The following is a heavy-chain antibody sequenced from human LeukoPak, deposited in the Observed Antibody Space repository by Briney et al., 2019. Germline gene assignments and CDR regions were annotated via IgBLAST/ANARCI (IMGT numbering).Heavy chain of an antibody. V-gene: IGHV1-18*01. D-gene: IGHD5-18*01. CDR3: VRGGFSSGYGY. CDR2: ISTSSGKT. J-gene: IGHJ4*02. CDR1: GYTFIMYD. Sequence: ASVTVSCRASGYTFIMYDISWVRQAPGQGLEWMGWISTSSGKTNYAQKVRDRVTMTTDTSTTTAYMELKSLRSDDTAVYYCVRGGFSSGYGYWGQGTLVTVSS.